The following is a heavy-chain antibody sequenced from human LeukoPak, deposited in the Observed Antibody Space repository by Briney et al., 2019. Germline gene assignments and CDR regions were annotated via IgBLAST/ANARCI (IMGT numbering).Heavy chain of an antibody. V-gene: IGHV3-23*01. D-gene: IGHD1-20*01. Sequence: GGSLRLSCAASGFTFSSYAMNWVRQAPGKGLEWVSSISGSGGSTDYADSVKGRFTISRDNSKNTLYLQMNSLRAEDTAVYYCAKAMGYSWNLDAFDIWGQGTMVTVSS. CDR1: GFTFSSYA. CDR3: AKAMGYSWNLDAFDI. J-gene: IGHJ3*02. CDR2: ISGSGGST.